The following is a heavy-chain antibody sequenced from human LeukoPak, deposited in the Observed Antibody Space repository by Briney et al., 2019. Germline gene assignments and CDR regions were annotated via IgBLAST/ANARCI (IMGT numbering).Heavy chain of an antibody. CDR3: AKDRSGISDY. Sequence: GRSLRLSCAASGFAFSSYGMHWFRQAPDRGLEWLAVIWYDGSNKYYADSVKGRFTISRDNSKNTLYLQMNSLRAEDTAVYHCAKDRSGISDYWGQGTLVTVSS. CDR1: GFAFSSYG. J-gene: IGHJ4*02. D-gene: IGHD3-10*01. V-gene: IGHV3-33*06. CDR2: IWYDGSNK.